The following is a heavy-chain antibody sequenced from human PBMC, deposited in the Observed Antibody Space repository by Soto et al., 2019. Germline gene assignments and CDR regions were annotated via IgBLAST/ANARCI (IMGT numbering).Heavy chain of an antibody. D-gene: IGHD3-10*01. CDR1: GFTFSSYA. Sequence: GGSLRLSCAASGFTFSSYAMSWVRQAPGKGLEWVSAISGSGGSTYYADSVKGRFTISRDNSKNTLYLQMNSLRAEDTAVYYCAKDGEYYGSGSYPDAFDIWGQGTMVTVSS. V-gene: IGHV3-23*01. CDR3: AKDGEYYGSGSYPDAFDI. J-gene: IGHJ3*02. CDR2: ISGSGGST.